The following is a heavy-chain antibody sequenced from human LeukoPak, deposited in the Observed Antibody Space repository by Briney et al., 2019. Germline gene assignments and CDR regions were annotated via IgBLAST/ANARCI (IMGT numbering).Heavy chain of an antibody. J-gene: IGHJ4*02. D-gene: IGHD1-26*01. V-gene: IGHV3-11*01. CDR2: ISSSGSTI. CDR3: ARLDSGKYFH. CDR1: GFTFSDYY. Sequence: GSLRLSCAASGFTFSDYYMSWIRQAPGKGLEFISYISSSGSTISYADSVKGRFTISRDNAKKSMYLQMNSLRAEDTAVYYCARLDSGKYFHWGRGALVTVSS.